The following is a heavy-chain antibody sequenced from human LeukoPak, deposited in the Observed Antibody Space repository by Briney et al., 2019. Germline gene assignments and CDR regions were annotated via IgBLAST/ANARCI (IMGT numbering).Heavy chain of an antibody. CDR2: IWYDGSNK. CDR3: ASLISGRFGY. V-gene: IGHV3-33*01. D-gene: IGHD3-10*01. Sequence: GGSLRLSCAASGFTFSSYGMHWVRQAPGKGLEWVAVIWYDGSNKYYADSVKGRFTISRDNSKNTLYLQMNSLRAEDTAVYYRASLISGRFGYWGQGTLVTVSS. CDR1: GFTFSSYG. J-gene: IGHJ4*02.